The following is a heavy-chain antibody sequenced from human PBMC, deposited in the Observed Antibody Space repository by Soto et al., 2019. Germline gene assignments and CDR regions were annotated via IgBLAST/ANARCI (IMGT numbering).Heavy chain of an antibody. CDR3: ARSPMVVVPAAIRGWFDP. D-gene: IGHD2-2*02. J-gene: IGHJ5*02. CDR1: GGTFSSYA. Sequence: SVKVSCKASGGTFSSYAISWVRQAPGQGLEWMGGIIPIFGTANYAQKFQGRVTITADESTSTAYMELSSLRSEDTAVYYCARSPMVVVPAAIRGWFDPWGQGTLGNVS. CDR2: IIPIFGTA. V-gene: IGHV1-69*13.